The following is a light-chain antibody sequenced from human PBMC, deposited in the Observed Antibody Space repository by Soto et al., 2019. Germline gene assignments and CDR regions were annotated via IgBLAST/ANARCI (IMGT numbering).Light chain of an antibody. CDR2: WAS. CDR1: QNVLYNANNKNY. Sequence: DIVMTQSPDSLAVSLGERATINCKSSQNVLYNANNKNYLAWFQQKPGQPPKWLIYWASTRESGVPGRFSGSGSGTDFTLTISSLQAEDVAVYYCQQYYSIPYTFGQGTKLAIK. V-gene: IGKV4-1*01. CDR3: QQYYSIPYT. J-gene: IGKJ2*01.